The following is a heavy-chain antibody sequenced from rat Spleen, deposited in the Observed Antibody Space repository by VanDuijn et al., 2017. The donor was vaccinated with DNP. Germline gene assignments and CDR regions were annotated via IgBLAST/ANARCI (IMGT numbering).Heavy chain of an antibody. J-gene: IGHJ4*01. CDR3: ARHRTIMPYYYAMDA. V-gene: IGHV5-25*01. D-gene: IGHD1-12*01. Sequence: EVQLVESGGGFVQPGRSLRLSCAASGFTFIHYYMAWVRQAPTKGLEWVASISTGGGNTYYRDSVKGRFTISRDNAQSTLYLQMDSLRSEDTATYYCARHRTIMPYYYAMDAWGQGASVTVSS. CDR2: ISTGGGNT. CDR1: GFTFIHYY.